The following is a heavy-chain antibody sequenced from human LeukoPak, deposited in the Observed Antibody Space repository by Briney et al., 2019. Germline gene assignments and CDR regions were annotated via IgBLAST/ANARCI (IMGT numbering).Heavy chain of an antibody. D-gene: IGHD6-13*01. CDR3: ARASRSWYGPRRYFDY. V-gene: IGHV4-39*07. CDR1: GGSISSSSYY. Sequence: SETLSLTCTVSGGSISSSSYYWGWIRQPPGKGLEWIGSIYYSGSTYYNPSLKSRVTISVDTSKNQFSLKLSSVTAADTAVYYCARASRSWYGPRRYFDYWGQGTLVTVSS. J-gene: IGHJ4*02. CDR2: IYYSGST.